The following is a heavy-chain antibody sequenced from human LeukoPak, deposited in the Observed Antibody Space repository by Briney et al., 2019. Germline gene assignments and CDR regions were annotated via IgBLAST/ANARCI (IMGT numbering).Heavy chain of an antibody. D-gene: IGHD6-19*01. J-gene: IGHJ4*02. CDR3: AGPPQAGPFDY. CDR2: IKQDGSKT. Sequence: GGSLRLSCAASGFIFSNYWMTWVRQAPGKGLEWVANIKQDGSKTSYVDSVKGRFTISRDNAKNSLYLQMNSLRAEDTAVYYCAGPPQAGPFDYWGQGILVTVFS. V-gene: IGHV3-7*01. CDR1: GFIFSNYW.